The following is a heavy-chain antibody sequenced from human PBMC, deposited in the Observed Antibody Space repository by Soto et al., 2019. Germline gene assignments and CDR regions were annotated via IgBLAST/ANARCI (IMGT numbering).Heavy chain of an antibody. CDR2: ISASGRDT. CDR1: GFTFTNFA. CDR3: AKGKASGWYYFDY. D-gene: IGHD6-19*01. V-gene: IGHV3-23*01. J-gene: IGHJ4*02. Sequence: TGGSLRLCCAASGFTFTNFAMSGVRQAPGRGLEWVSGISASGRDTYYADSVKDRFTVSRDNSKNTLYLQMNSLRAEDTAIYYCAKGKASGWYYFDYWGQGARVTVSA.